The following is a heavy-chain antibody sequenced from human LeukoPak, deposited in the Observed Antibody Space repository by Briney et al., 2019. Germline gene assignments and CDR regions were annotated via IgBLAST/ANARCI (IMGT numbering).Heavy chain of an antibody. CDR2: ITSSSSYI. CDR3: ARESGYYLGSSAFDI. Sequence: GCSLRLSCVASVFSFSTYNMNWVGQAPGTGLEGASSITSSSSYIYYADSVKGRFTISRYNAKNSLYLQMNSLRAEDTAVYYCARESGYYLGSSAFDIWGQGTMVTVSS. D-gene: IGHD3-22*01. V-gene: IGHV3-21*01. J-gene: IGHJ3*02. CDR1: VFSFSTYN.